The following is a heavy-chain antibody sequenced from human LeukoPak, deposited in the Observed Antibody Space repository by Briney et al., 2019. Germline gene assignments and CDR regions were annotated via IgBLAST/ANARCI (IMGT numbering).Heavy chain of an antibody. CDR1: GYTFTSYA. J-gene: IGHJ5*02. CDR2: INAGNGNT. Sequence: GASVKVSCKASGYTFTSYAMHWVRQAPGQRLEWMGWINAGNGNTKYSQKFQGRVTITRDTSASTAYMELSRLRSEDTAVYYCARDQPDSSSWTNWFDPWGQGTLVTVSS. D-gene: IGHD6-13*01. CDR3: ARDQPDSSSWTNWFDP. V-gene: IGHV1-3*01.